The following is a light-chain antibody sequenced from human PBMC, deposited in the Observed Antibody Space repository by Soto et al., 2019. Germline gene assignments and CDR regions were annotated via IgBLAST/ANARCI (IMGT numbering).Light chain of an antibody. CDR3: CSYAGAYTWV. J-gene: IGLJ3*02. Sequence: QSALTQPASVSGSPGQSITISCTGTSNDVGSFALVSWYQHHPGKAPKLMIYEGSRRPSGVSYRFSASKSGNTASLTISGLQAEDEADYYCCSYAGAYTWVFGGGTKLTVL. V-gene: IGLV2-23*01. CDR1: SNDVGSFAL. CDR2: EGS.